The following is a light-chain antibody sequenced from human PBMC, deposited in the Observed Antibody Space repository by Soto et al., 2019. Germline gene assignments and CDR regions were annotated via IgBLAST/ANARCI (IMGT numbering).Light chain of an antibody. V-gene: IGKV3-11*01. CDR1: QTVSRY. CDR2: YAS. Sequence: VLTQSPATLFLSPGERATLSCRASQTVSRYLAWYQQKPGQAPRLLIYYASNRATCIPARFSGSGSGTDYTLTISSLEPEDFAVYYCQQRSTWPLFTFGGGTKVEI. J-gene: IGKJ4*01. CDR3: QQRSTWPLFT.